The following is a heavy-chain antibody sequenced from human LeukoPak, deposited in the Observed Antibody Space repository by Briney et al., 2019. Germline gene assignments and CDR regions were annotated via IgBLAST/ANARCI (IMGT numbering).Heavy chain of an antibody. CDR2: IRSRATSYAT. V-gene: IGHV3-73*01. CDR3: TGGDYSKC. D-gene: IGHD4-11*01. Sequence: GGSLRLSCAASGFTFSGSAMHWVRQASGKGLEWVGRIRSRATSYATAYAASVKGRFTISRDDSKNTAYLQMNSLKTEDTAVYYCTGGDYSKCCGQATLVTVSS. J-gene: IGHJ4*02. CDR1: GFTFSGSA.